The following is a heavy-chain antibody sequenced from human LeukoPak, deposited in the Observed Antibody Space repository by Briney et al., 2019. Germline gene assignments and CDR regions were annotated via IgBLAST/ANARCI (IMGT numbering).Heavy chain of an antibody. V-gene: IGHV3-21*01. CDR1: GFTFSSYS. D-gene: IGHD3-22*01. CDR2: ISSSSSYI. J-gene: IGHJ5*02. CDR3: ARDGYYYDNWFDP. Sequence: GGSLRLSCAASGFTFSSYSMNWVRQAPGKGLEWVSSISSSSSYIYYADSVKGRFTISRDNAKNSLYLQMNSLRAEDTAVYYCARDGYYYDNWFDPWGQGTLVTVSS.